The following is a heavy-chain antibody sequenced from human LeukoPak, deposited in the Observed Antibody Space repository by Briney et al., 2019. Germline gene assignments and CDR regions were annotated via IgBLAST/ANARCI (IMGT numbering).Heavy chain of an antibody. D-gene: IGHD3-22*01. CDR2: ISAYNGNT. Sequence: GASVKVSCKASGYTFTSYGISWVRQAPGQGLEWMGWISAYNGNTNYAQKLQGRVTMTTGTSTSTAYMELRSLRSDDTAVYYCARNSGYYDSRGILGQWGQGTLVTVSS. J-gene: IGHJ4*02. CDR1: GYTFTSYG. CDR3: ARNSGYYDSRGILGQ. V-gene: IGHV1-18*01.